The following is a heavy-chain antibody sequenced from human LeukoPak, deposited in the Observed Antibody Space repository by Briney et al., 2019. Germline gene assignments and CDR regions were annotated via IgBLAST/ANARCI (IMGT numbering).Heavy chain of an antibody. CDR2: TNSDGSST. CDR3: ARYRGLGGGYYFDY. J-gene: IGHJ4*02. V-gene: IGHV3-74*01. D-gene: IGHD5-12*01. CDR1: GFTFSTYW. Sequence: GGSLRLSCAASGFTFSTYWMHWVRQAPGKGLVWVSRTNSDGSSTSYADSVRGRFTISRDNAKNTLYLQMNSLRAEDTAVYYCARYRGLGGGYYFDYWGQGTLVTVSS.